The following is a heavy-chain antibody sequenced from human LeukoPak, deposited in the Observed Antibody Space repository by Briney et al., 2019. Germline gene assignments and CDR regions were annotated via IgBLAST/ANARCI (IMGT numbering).Heavy chain of an antibody. Sequence: TPSETLSLTCTVSGGSINSGDYYWSWIRQPPGKGLEWIGYIYYSGTTYYNPSLKRRVTISVDTSKNQFSLKLSSVTAADTAVYYCASYYDSSGPTFDFWGQGTLVTVSS. CDR2: IYYSGTT. CDR3: ASYYDSSGPTFDF. CDR1: GGSINSGDYY. D-gene: IGHD3-22*01. V-gene: IGHV4-30-4*01. J-gene: IGHJ4*02.